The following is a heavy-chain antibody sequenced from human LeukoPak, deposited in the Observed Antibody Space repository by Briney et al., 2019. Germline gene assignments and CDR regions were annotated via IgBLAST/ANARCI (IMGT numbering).Heavy chain of an antibody. J-gene: IGHJ4*02. CDR3: ARERGGGDFDY. D-gene: IGHD2-15*01. Sequence: SETLSLTCTVSGGSISSGDYYWSWIRQPPGKGLEWIGYIYYSGSTYYNPSPKSRVTISVDTSKNQFSLKLSSVTAADTAVYYCARERGGGDFDYWGQGTLVTVSS. V-gene: IGHV4-30-4*01. CDR1: GGSISSGDYY. CDR2: IYYSGST.